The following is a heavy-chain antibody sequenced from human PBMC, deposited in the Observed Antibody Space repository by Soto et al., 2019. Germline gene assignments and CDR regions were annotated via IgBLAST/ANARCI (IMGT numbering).Heavy chain of an antibody. J-gene: IGHJ2*01. D-gene: IGHD3-3*01. CDR1: GGSISSGDYY. CDR2: IYYSGRT. Sequence: QVQRQESGPGLVKPSQTLSLTCTVPGGSISSGDYYWSWIRQPPGKGLEWIGYIYYSGRTNYNPSLSSRVTISVDTSKNQFSLNLSSVTAADTAVYYCARIVESDYTIDFDLWGRGTLVTVSS. V-gene: IGHV4-30-4*01. CDR3: ARIVESDYTIDFDL.